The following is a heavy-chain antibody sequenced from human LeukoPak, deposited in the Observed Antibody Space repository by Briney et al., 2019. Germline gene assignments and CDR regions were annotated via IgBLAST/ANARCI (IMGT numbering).Heavy chain of an antibody. V-gene: IGHV5-51*01. Sequence: GGSLKISCQGSGYTFTSYWIGWVRRLPGKGLEWMGIIYPGDSDTRYSPSFQGQVTISADKSISTAYLQWSSLKASDTAMYYCARQSSSCYLQDWFDPWGQGTLVTVSS. CDR2: IYPGDSDT. D-gene: IGHD6-13*01. J-gene: IGHJ5*02. CDR3: ARQSSSCYLQDWFDP. CDR1: GYTFTSYW.